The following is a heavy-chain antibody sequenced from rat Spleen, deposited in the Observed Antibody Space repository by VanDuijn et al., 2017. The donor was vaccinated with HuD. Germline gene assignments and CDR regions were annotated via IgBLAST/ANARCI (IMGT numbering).Heavy chain of an antibody. V-gene: IGHV5-19*01. Sequence: EMQLVESGGGLVQPGRSMKLSCAASGFTFSSYWMYWIRQAPTKGLEWVASISPSGGSTYYRDSVKGRFTISRDNAKSSLYLQMDSLRSEDSATYFCAKQGGGYFDYWGQGVMVTVSS. CDR3: AKQGGGYFDY. CDR2: ISPSGGST. J-gene: IGHJ2*01. CDR1: GFTFSSYW.